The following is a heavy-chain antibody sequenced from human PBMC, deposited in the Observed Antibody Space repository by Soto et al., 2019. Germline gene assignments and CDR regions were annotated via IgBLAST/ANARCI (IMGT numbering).Heavy chain of an antibody. CDR1: GITISNSN. CDR3: VWGRGAG. D-gene: IGHD1-26*01. Sequence: EVQLVESGGGLVQPGGSLRLSCAVSGITISNSNMNWVRQAPGKGLEWVSLITTGSSTLYYADSVKGRFTISRDSVKNSLYLQLNSLRVEDTAVYYCVWGRGAGWGQGTLVTVSS. J-gene: IGHJ4*02. V-gene: IGHV3-48*01. CDR2: ITTGSSTL.